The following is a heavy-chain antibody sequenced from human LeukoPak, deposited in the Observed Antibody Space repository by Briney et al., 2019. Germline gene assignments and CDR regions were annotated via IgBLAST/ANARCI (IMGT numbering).Heavy chain of an antibody. D-gene: IGHD1-26*01. CDR3: ARGQGATVPQVGKNWFDP. J-gene: IGHJ5*02. V-gene: IGHV4-34*01. CDR2: VNESGGT. CDR1: IDSFSNYH. Sequence: KSSETLSLICAVYIDSFSNYHWNWIRQTPAKGMEWIGEVNESGGTNISPSLRSRVILSVDTSKNQFSLKLISVTVADTAIYYCARGQGATVPQVGKNWFDPWGQGTRVTVSS.